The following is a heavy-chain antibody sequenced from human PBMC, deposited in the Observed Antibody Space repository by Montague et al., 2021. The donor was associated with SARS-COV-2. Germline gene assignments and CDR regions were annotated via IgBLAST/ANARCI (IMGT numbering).Heavy chain of an antibody. V-gene: IGHV3-21*01. D-gene: IGHD1-26*01. CDR1: GFTFSSYS. CDR3: ARDRGGSHPLDY. CDR2: ISSSSSYI. J-gene: IGHJ4*02. Sequence: SLRLSCAASGFTFSSYSMNWVRQAPGKGLEWVSSISSSSSYIYYADSVKGRFTISRDNAKNSLYLQMNSLRAEDTAVYYCARDRGGSHPLDYWGQGTLVTVSS.